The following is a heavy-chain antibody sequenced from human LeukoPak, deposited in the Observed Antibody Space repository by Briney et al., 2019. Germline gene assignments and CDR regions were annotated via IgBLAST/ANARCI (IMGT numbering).Heavy chain of an antibody. V-gene: IGHV4-4*02. CDR1: GGSISSSNW. Sequence: SGTLSLTCAVSGGSISSSNWWSWVRPPPGKGLEWIGEINHSGSTHYNPSLKSRVTIYVDTSKNQFSLKLSSVTAADTAVYYCARSHYDSGSDVGYWGQGTRVTVSS. D-gene: IGHD3-10*01. J-gene: IGHJ4*02. CDR2: INHSGST. CDR3: ARSHYDSGSDVGY.